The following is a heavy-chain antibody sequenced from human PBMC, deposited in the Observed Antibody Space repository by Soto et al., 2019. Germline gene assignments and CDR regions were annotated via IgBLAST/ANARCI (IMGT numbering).Heavy chain of an antibody. CDR1: TFTGYY. V-gene: IGHV1-2*04. J-gene: IGHJ6*02. CDR3: AREGGPPFYGMDV. Sequence: TFTGYYMHWVRQAPGQGLEWMGRINPNSGGTNYAQKFQGWVTMTRDTSISTAYMELSRLRSDDTAVYYCAREGGPPFYGMDVWGQGTTVTVSS. D-gene: IGHD2-15*01. CDR2: INPNSGGT.